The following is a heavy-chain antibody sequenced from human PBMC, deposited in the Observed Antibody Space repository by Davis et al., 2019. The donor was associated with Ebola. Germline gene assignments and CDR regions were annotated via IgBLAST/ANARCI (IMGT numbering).Heavy chain of an antibody. Sequence: GESLKISCAASGFTFSSYAMHWVRQAPGKGLEWVAVISYDGSNKYYAESVKGRFTISRDNSKNTLYLRMNSLRAEDTAVYYCARDLESRWLQSFDYWGQGTLVTVSS. CDR2: ISYDGSNK. CDR1: GFTFSSYA. CDR3: ARDLESRWLQSFDY. D-gene: IGHD5-24*01. J-gene: IGHJ4*02. V-gene: IGHV3-30*04.